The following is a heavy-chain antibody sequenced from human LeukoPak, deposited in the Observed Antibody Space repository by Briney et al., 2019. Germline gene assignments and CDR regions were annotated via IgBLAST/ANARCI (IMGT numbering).Heavy chain of an antibody. CDR2: ISVRSNYR. CDR1: GYTFSDFS. J-gene: IGHJ4*02. D-gene: IGHD3-22*01. Sequence: KPGGSLTLSCAASGYTFSDFSVNWVRQAPGEGLEWVSSISVRSNYRYYADSVRGRFTISRDDARDSLFLQMNSLRAEDTAVYFCVRLRRNNDRSGYYYYYDYWGQGTLVTVSS. V-gene: IGHV3-21*01. CDR3: VRLRRNNDRSGYYYYYDY.